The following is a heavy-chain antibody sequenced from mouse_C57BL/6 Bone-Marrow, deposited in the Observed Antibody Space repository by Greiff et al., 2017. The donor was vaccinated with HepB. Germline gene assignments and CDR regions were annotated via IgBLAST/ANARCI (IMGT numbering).Heavy chain of an antibody. Sequence: EVQRVESGPGLAKPSQTLSLTCSVTGYSITSDYWNWLRKFPGNKLEYMGYISYSGSTYYNPSLKSRISITRDTSKNQYYLQLNSVTTEDTATYYCARGADWSYAMDYWGQGTSVTVSS. CDR1: GYSITSDY. CDR2: ISYSGST. D-gene: IGHD4-1*01. CDR3: ARGADWSYAMDY. J-gene: IGHJ4*01. V-gene: IGHV3-8*01.